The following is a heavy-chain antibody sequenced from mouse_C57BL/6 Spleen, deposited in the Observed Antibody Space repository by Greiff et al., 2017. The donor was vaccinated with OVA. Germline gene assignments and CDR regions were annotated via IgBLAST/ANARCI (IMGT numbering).Heavy chain of an antibody. Sequence: VQLQQSGPGLVKPSQSLSLTCSVTGYSITSGYYWNWIRQFPGNKLEWMGYISYDGSNNYNPSLKNRISITRDTSKNQFFLKLNSVTTEDTATYYCARDYYGSSPGLYYAMDYWGQGTSVTVSS. D-gene: IGHD1-1*01. CDR1: GYSITSGYY. V-gene: IGHV3-6*01. CDR3: ARDYYGSSPGLYYAMDY. J-gene: IGHJ4*01. CDR2: ISYDGSN.